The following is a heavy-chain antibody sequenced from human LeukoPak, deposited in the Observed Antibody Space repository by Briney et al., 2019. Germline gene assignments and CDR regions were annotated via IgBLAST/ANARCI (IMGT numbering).Heavy chain of an antibody. CDR1: GGSFSGYY. Sequence: PSETLSLTCAVYGGSFSGYYWSWIRQPAGKGLEWIGRIYTSGSTNYNPSLKSRVTISVDTSKNQFSLKLSSVTAADTAVYYCARAPRGSFDYWGQGTLVTVSS. J-gene: IGHJ4*02. CDR2: IYTSGST. D-gene: IGHD3-10*01. CDR3: ARAPRGSFDY. V-gene: IGHV4-59*10.